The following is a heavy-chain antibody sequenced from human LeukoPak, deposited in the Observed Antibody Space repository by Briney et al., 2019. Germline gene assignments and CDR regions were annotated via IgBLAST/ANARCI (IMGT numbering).Heavy chain of an antibody. J-gene: IGHJ6*03. D-gene: IGHD2-21*01. CDR3: ARDFGGDSHYYMDV. CDR1: GYTFTSYG. CDR2: ISAYNGNT. Sequence: ASVKVSCKASGYTFTSYGISWVRQAPGQGLEWMGWISAYNGNTNYAQKLQGRVTMTTDTSTSTAYMELRSLRSDDTAVYYCARDFGGDSHYYMDVWGKGTTVTVSS. V-gene: IGHV1-18*01.